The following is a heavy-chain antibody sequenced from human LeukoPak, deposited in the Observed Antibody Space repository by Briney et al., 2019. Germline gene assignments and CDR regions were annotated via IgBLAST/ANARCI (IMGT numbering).Heavy chain of an antibody. CDR2: ISGSGGST. V-gene: IGHV3-23*01. J-gene: IGHJ6*03. Sequence: PGGSLRLSCAASGFTFSSYAMSWVRQAPGKGLEWVSAISGSGGSTYYADSVKGRFTISRDNSKNTLYLQMNSLRAEDTAVYYCATYSSSPHFDYYYMDVWGKGTTVTVPS. CDR1: GFTFSSYA. D-gene: IGHD6-13*01. CDR3: ATYSSSPHFDYYYMDV.